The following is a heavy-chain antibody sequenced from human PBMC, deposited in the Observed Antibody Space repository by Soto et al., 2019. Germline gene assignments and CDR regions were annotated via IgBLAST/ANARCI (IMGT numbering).Heavy chain of an antibody. CDR3: ARDSFQYYDILTGYYIWDAFDI. D-gene: IGHD3-9*01. V-gene: IGHV3-66*01. J-gene: IGHJ3*02. Sequence: GGSLRLSCAASGFTFDSYYMSWVRQAPGKGLEWVSVIYSGGSTYYADSVKGRFTISRDNSKNTLYLQMNSLRAEDTAVYYCARDSFQYYDILTGYYIWDAFDIWGQGTMVTVSS. CDR2: IYSGGST. CDR1: GFTFDSYY.